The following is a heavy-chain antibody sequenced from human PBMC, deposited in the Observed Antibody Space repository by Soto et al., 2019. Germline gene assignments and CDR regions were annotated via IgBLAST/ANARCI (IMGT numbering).Heavy chain of an antibody. CDR2: IIPIFSTT. Sequence: SVKVSCKASGGTFSSYAIRWVRQAPGQGLEWMGGIIPIFSTTIYAQKFQGRVKITADESTSTAYMELSSLRSEDTAVYYCARDRAPGRLELPNYYGMDVLGQGTTVTVSS. CDR3: ARDRAPGRLELPNYYGMDV. D-gene: IGHD1-7*01. V-gene: IGHV1-69*13. CDR1: GGTFSSYA. J-gene: IGHJ6*02.